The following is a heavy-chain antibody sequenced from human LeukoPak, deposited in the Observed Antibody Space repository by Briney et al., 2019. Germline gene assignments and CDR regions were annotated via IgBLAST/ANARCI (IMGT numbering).Heavy chain of an antibody. V-gene: IGHV1-69*13. Sequence: GASVKVSCKASGGTFSSYAISWVRQAPGQGLEWMGGIIPNFGTANYAQKFQGRVTITADESTSTAYMELSSLRSDDTAVYYCARGSMAVAGGYWGQGTLVTVSS. CDR3: ARGSMAVAGGY. CDR2: IIPNFGTA. D-gene: IGHD6-19*01. CDR1: GGTFSSYA. J-gene: IGHJ4*02.